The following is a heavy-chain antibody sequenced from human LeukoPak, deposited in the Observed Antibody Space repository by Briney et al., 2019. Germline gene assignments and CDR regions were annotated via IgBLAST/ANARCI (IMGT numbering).Heavy chain of an antibody. J-gene: IGHJ4*02. CDR2: IYYSGST. CDR1: GGSISSYY. CDR3: ARAADKVGPDDY. D-gene: IGHD3/OR15-3a*01. V-gene: IGHV4-59*01. Sequence: SETLSLTCTVSGGSISSYYWSWIRQPPGKGLEWIGYIYYSGSTNYNPSLKSRVTISVDTSKNQFSLKLSSVTAADTAVYYRARAADKVGPDDYWGQGTLVTVSS.